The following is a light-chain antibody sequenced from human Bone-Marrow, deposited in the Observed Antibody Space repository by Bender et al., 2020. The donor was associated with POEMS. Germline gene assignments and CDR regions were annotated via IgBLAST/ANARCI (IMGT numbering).Light chain of an antibody. Sequence: QSALTQPRSVSGSPGQSVTISCTGTSSDVGDNIYVSWYQQRPGKVPELLIYDVSQRPAGVPDRFSGSKSGNTASLTISGLQAEDEADYYCQSYDRTLRVVVLGGGTKLTVL. CDR2: DVS. V-gene: IGLV2-11*01. CDR1: SSDVGDNIY. J-gene: IGLJ3*02. CDR3: QSYDRTLRVVV.